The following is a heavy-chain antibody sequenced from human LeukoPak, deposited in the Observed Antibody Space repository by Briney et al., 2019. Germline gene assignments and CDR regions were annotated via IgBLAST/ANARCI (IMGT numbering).Heavy chain of an antibody. D-gene: IGHD2-8*02. CDR1: GFTFSSYS. V-gene: IGHV3-23*01. J-gene: IGHJ4*02. CDR2: ISGSGGST. CDR3: AKFTDKEEYYFDY. Sequence: GGSLRLSCAASGFTFSSYSMSWVRQAPGKGLEWVSAISGSGGSTYYADSVKGRFTISRDNSKNTLYLQMNSLRAEDTAVYYCAKFTDKEEYYFDYWGQGTLVTVSS.